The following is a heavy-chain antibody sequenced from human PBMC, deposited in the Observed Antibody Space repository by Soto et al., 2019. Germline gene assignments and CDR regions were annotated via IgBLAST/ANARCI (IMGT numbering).Heavy chain of an antibody. CDR1: GYTFTSSG. Sequence: GASVKVSCKASGYTFTSSGMSWVRQAPGQGLEWMGWISAHTGSSEYAQKFQGRVTMTTDRSTSTAYMELRSLRSDDTAVYYCARGREQWLVTFDYWGRGTLVTVSS. CDR3: ARGREQWLVTFDY. V-gene: IGHV1-18*01. J-gene: IGHJ4*02. D-gene: IGHD6-19*01. CDR2: ISAHTGSS.